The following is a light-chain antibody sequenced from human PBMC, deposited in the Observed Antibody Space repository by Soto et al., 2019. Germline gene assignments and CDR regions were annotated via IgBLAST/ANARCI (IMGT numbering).Light chain of an antibody. V-gene: IGKV3-11*01. CDR3: QQRSNWPPVT. CDR2: DAS. J-gene: IGKJ4*01. CDR1: QGVSSY. Sequence: EIVLTQSPATLSLSPGERATLSCRASQGVSSYLAWYQQKPGQAPRLLIYDASERATGIPARFSGSGSGTDFTLTISSLEPEDFVVYYCQQRSNWPPVTFGGGTQVDIK.